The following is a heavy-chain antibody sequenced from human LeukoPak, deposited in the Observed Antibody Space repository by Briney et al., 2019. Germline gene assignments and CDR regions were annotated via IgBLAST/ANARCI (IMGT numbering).Heavy chain of an antibody. V-gene: IGHV4-34*01. CDR3: ARGPTLFTTSCLDS. CDR2: IDHSGST. Sequence: SETLSLTCAVYGGSVSGYYWSWIRQPPGKGLEWIGEIDHSGSTNYNPSLKSRVTISVDTSKNQFSLKLSSMTAADTAVFYCARGPTLFTTSCLDSWGQGTLVTVSS. D-gene: IGHD2-2*01. J-gene: IGHJ5*01. CDR1: GGSVSGYY.